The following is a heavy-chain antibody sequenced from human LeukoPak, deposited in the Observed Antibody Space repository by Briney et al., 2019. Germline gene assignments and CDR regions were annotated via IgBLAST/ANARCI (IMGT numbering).Heavy chain of an antibody. CDR2: INTNTGNP. CDR1: GGTSSSYA. J-gene: IGHJ4*02. CDR3: ARGYCSGGSCSLVDY. V-gene: IGHV7-4-1*02. D-gene: IGHD2-15*01. Sequence: ASVKVSCKASGGTSSSYAISWVRQAPGQGLEWMGWINTNTGNPTYAQGFTGRFVFSLDTSVSTAYLQISSLKAEDTAVYYCARGYCSGGSCSLVDYWGQGTLVTVSS.